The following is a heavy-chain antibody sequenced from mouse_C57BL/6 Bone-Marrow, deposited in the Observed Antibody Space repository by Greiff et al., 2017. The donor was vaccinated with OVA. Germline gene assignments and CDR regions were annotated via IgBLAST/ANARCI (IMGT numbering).Heavy chain of an antibody. CDR3: ASPIYDGYYDAWFAY. J-gene: IGHJ3*01. V-gene: IGHV3-6*01. Sequence: EVQVVESGPGLVKPSQSLSLTCSVTGYSITSGYYWNWIRQFPGNKLEWMGYISYDGSNNYNPSLKNRISITRDTSKNQFFLKLNSVTTEDTATYYCASPIYDGYYDAWFAYWGQGTLVTVSA. D-gene: IGHD2-3*01. CDR1: GYSITSGYY. CDR2: ISYDGSN.